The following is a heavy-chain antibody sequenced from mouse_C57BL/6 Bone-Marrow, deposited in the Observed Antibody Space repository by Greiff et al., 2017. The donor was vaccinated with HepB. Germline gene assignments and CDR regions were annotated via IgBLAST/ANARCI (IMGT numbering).Heavy chain of an antibody. V-gene: IGHV1-81*01. CDR2: IYPRSGNT. CDR1: GYTFTSYG. CDR3: AFITTVVALYYYAMDY. Sequence: QVQLKQSGAELARPGASVKLSCKASGYTFTSYGIRWVKQRTGQGLEWIGEIYPRSGNTYYNEKFKGKATLTADKSSSTAYMELRSLTSEDSAVYFCAFITTVVALYYYAMDYWGQGTSVTVSS. J-gene: IGHJ4*01. D-gene: IGHD1-1*01.